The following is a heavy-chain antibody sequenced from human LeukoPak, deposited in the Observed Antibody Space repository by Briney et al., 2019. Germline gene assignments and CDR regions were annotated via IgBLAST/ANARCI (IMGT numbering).Heavy chain of an antibody. CDR2: INNDGSST. J-gene: IGHJ3*02. CDR1: GFTFSSYW. D-gene: IGHD3-10*01. Sequence: GGSLRLSCAASGFTFSSYWMHWVRQAPGKGLVWVSRINNDGSSTSNADSVKGRFTISRDNGKNTLYLQMNSLRAEDTAMYYCGRENRGAFDIWGQGTMVAVSS. CDR3: GRENRGAFDI. V-gene: IGHV3-74*01.